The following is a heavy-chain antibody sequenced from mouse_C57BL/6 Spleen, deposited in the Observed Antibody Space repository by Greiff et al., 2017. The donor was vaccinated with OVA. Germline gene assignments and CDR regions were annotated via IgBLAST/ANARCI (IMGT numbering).Heavy chain of an antibody. CDR2: IYPGSGGP. Sequence: QVQLQQSGAELVRPGTSVKVSCKASGYAFTNYLIDWVKQRPGQGLEWIGVIYPGSGGPNYNEKFKGKATLTVDKSSSTAYMQLSSLTSDDSAVYVCARSRGLRYGFGDWGQGTLVTVST. D-gene: IGHD2-4*01. V-gene: IGHV1-54*01. J-gene: IGHJ3*01. CDR3: ARSRGLRYGFGD. CDR1: GYAFTNYL.